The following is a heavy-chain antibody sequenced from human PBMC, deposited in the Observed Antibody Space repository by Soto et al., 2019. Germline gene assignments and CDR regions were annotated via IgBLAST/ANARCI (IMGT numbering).Heavy chain of an antibody. J-gene: IGHJ6*03. V-gene: IGHV4-59*01. CDR3: ARRVTDYYYYYYMDV. D-gene: IGHD2-21*02. CDR2: IYYSGST. Sequence: SETLSLTCTVSGGSISSYYWSWIRQPLGKGLEWIGYIYYSGSTNYNPSLKSRVTISVDTSKNQFSLKLSSVTAADTAVYYCARRVTDYYYYYYMDVWGKGTTVTVSS. CDR1: GGSISSYY.